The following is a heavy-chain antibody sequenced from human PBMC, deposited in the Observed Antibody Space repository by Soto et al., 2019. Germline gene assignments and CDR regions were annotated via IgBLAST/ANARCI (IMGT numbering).Heavy chain of an antibody. D-gene: IGHD2-2*01. J-gene: IGHJ6*02. Sequence: LSLTCTVSGGSISSGDYYWSWIRQPPGKGLEWIGYIYYSGSTYYNPSLKSRVTISVDTSKNQFSLKLSSVTAADTAVYYCARASILYCSSTSCPLDYYYGMDVWGQGTTVTVSS. CDR3: ARASILYCSSTSCPLDYYYGMDV. CDR2: IYYSGST. CDR1: GGSISSGDYY. V-gene: IGHV4-30-4*01.